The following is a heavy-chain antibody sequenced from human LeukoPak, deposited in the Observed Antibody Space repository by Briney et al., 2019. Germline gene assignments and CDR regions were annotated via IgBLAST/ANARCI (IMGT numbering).Heavy chain of an antibody. CDR2: IFPGDSTA. CDR3: ARLGKGLLRYSFDY. J-gene: IGHJ4*01. CDR1: GYNIINYW. V-gene: IGHV5-51*01. D-gene: IGHD3-16*01. Sequence: GESLKISCEVSGYNIINYWIGWVRQMPGKGLEWMAIIFPGDSTATYNPSSQGQVSLSVDKSVSAAYLQWSSLQASDTAIYYCARLGKGLLRYSFDYWGHGTLVTVAS.